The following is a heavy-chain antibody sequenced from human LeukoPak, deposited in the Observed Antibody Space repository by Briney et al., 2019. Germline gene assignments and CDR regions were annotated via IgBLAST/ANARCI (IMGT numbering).Heavy chain of an antibody. CDR2: IRYDGKNTK. V-gene: IGHV3-30*02. D-gene: IGHD1-26*01. CDR1: GLTFSSYA. J-gene: IGHJ3*02. CDR3: ATSKRLVGAGGEFEI. Sequence: GGSPRLSCAASGLTFSSYAMSWVRRAPGKGLEWVAFIRYDGKNTKYHVDSVKGRFTISRDNSRDTVDLQMNSLRTEDTALYYCATSKRLVGAGGEFEIWGQGTMVTVSS.